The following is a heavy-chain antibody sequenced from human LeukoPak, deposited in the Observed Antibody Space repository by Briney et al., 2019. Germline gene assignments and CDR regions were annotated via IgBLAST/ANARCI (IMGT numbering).Heavy chain of an antibody. D-gene: IGHD1-26*01. CDR1: GYTFTSYY. CDR2: INPSGGST. Sequence: AASVKVSCKASGYTFTSYYMHWVRHPPGQGLEGMGIINPSGGSTSYAQKFQGRVTMTRDMSTSTVYMELSRLRSEDTAVYYCARSVYPRENWFDPWGQGTLVTVSS. J-gene: IGHJ5*02. CDR3: ARSVYPRENWFDP. V-gene: IGHV1-46*01.